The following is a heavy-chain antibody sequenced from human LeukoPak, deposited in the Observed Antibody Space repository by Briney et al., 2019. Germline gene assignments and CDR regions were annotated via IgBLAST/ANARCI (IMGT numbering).Heavy chain of an antibody. CDR3: VRESWHVSLAYSEFDH. D-gene: IGHD3-16*01. V-gene: IGHV3-30*04. CDR2: LSYDGSNE. J-gene: IGHJ4*02. CDR1: GFSFSTFA. Sequence: GGSLRLSCAASGFSFSTFAMHWVRQAPGKGLEWLAVLSYDGSNEFYEESVKGRFSISRDNSNNTLYLQMDGLRAEDTATYYCVRESWHVSLAYSEFDHWGQGALIIVSS.